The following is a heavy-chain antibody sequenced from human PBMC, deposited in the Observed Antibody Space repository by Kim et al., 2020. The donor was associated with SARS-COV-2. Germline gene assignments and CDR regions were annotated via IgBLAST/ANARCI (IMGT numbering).Heavy chain of an antibody. V-gene: IGHV1-69*01. CDR3: ARGLMVYAKGAAFDI. J-gene: IGHJ3*02. Sequence: QKFQGRVTITADESTSTAYMELSSLRSEDTAVYYCARGLMVYAKGAAFDIWGQGTMVTVSS. D-gene: IGHD2-8*01.